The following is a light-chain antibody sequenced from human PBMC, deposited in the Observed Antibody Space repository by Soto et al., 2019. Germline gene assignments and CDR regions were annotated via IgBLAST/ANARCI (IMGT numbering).Light chain of an antibody. V-gene: IGKV1-39*01. J-gene: IGKJ2*01. CDR3: QQSYSVPYT. CDR1: QSINSY. CDR2: VAS. Sequence: DIQMTQSPPSLSASVGDRVTITCRASQSINSYLNWYQQKPGKAPDLLIYVASSLQSGVPSRFSGSGSGTDFPLTISSLQPEDSATYYCQQSYSVPYTFGQGTKMEIK.